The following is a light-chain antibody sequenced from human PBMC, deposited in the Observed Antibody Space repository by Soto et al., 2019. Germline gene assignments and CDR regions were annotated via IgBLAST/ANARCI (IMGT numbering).Light chain of an antibody. J-gene: IGLJ1*01. Sequence: QSALTQPRSVSGSPGQSVTISCTGTSSDVGGYNSVSWFQQHPGKAPKLMIYGVTKRPSGVPDRFSGSKSGNTASLTISGLQAEDEADYYCCSYAGSYNDVFGTGTKVTVL. CDR1: SSDVGGYNS. V-gene: IGLV2-11*01. CDR3: CSYAGSYNDV. CDR2: GVT.